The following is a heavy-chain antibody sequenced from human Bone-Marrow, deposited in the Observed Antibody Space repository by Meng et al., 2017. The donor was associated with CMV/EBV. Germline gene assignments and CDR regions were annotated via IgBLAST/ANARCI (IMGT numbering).Heavy chain of an antibody. Sequence: GSLRLSCTVSGGSISSSSYYWGWIRQPPGKGLEWIGYIYYSGSTNYNPSLKSRVTISVDTSKNQFSLKLSSVTAADTAVYYCARVYVGDYDFWSGYWDYYFDYWAREPWSPSPQ. D-gene: IGHD3-3*01. CDR3: ARVYVGDYDFWSGYWDYYFDY. J-gene: IGHJ4*02. V-gene: IGHV4-61*05. CDR1: GGSISSSSYY. CDR2: IYYSGST.